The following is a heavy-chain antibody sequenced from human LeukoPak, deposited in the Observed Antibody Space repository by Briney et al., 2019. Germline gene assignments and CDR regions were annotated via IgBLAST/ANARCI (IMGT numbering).Heavy chain of an antibody. CDR3: ARYGASSTRYSSSWYYRFDP. CDR1: GFTFSSYW. V-gene: IGHV3-7*01. CDR2: IKQDGSEK. J-gene: IGHJ5*02. D-gene: IGHD6-13*01. Sequence: GGSLRLSCAASGFTFSSYWMSWVRQAPGKGLEWVANIKQDGSEKYYVDSVKGRFTISRDNAKNSLYLQMNSLRAEDTAVYYCARYGASSTRYSSSWYYRFDPWGQGTLVTVSS.